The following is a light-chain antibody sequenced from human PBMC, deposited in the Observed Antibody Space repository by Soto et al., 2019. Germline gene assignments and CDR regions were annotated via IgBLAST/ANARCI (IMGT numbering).Light chain of an antibody. CDR3: QQYNRWPPYT. CDR2: GAS. Sequence: EVVMTQSPATLSVSPGERATLSCRASQSIGSNLAWHQQKPGQAPRLVIYGASTRATGIPARFSGSGSGTEFAFNISSMQSEDFAVYYCQQYNRWPPYTFGQGTKLEIK. J-gene: IGKJ2*01. V-gene: IGKV3-15*01. CDR1: QSIGSN.